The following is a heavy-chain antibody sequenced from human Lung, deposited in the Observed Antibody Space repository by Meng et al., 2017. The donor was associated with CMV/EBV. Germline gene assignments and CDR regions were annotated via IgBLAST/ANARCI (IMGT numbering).Heavy chain of an antibody. D-gene: IGHD2-2*01. CDR3: ARDQCSSTNCYPPPFYWYFDL. J-gene: IGHJ2*01. CDR1: SYP. CDR2: IIPILGIA. Sequence: SYPISWVRQAPGQGLEWMGRIIPILGIANYAQKFQGRVTITADKSTSTAYMELSSLRSEDTAVYYCARDQCSSTNCYPPPFYWYFDLWGRGTLVTVSS. V-gene: IGHV1-69*04.